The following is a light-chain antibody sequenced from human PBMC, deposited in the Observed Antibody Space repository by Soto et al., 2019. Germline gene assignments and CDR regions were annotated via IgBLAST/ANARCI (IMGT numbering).Light chain of an antibody. J-gene: IGLJ2*01. V-gene: IGLV2-8*01. CDR2: EVS. CDR3: SSFAGNNNLV. CDR1: SSDVGGYNY. Sequence: QSVLTQPPSASGSPGQSVTISCTGTSSDVGGYNYVSLYQQHPGKAPKLMISEVSERPSGVPDRFSGSKSGNTASLTVSGLQAEDEADYYCSSFAGNNNLVFGGGTKLTVL.